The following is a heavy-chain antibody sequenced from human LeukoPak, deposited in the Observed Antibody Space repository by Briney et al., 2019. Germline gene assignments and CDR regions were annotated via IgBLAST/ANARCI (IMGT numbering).Heavy chain of an antibody. V-gene: IGHV3-33*08. CDR1: GFTVSSNY. Sequence: PGGSLRLSCAASGFTVSSNYMSWVRQAPGKGLEWVAVIWYDGSNKYYADSVKGRFTISRDNSKNTLYLQMNSLRAEDTAVYYCARTMRPILTGYYSLDYWGQGTLVTVSS. CDR3: ARTMRPILTGYYSLDY. J-gene: IGHJ4*02. D-gene: IGHD3-9*01. CDR2: IWYDGSNK.